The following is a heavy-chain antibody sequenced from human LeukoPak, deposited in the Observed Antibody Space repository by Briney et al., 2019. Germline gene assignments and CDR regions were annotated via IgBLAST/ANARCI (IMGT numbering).Heavy chain of an antibody. CDR2: ISSSSTI. CDR1: GFTFSSYS. Sequence: PGGSLRLSCAASGFTFSSYSTNWVRQAPGKGLEWVSYISSSSTIYYADSVKGRFTISRDNAKNSLYLQMNSLRAEDTAVYYCARPWRDAFDIWGQGTMVTVSS. CDR3: ARPWRDAFDI. V-gene: IGHV3-48*01. J-gene: IGHJ3*02.